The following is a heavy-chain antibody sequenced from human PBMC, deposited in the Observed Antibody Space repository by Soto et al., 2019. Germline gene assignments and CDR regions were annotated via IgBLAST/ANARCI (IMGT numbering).Heavy chain of an antibody. D-gene: IGHD3-10*01. Sequence: PGGSLRLSCAASGFTFSSYAMSWVRQAQGKGLEWVSAISGSGGSTYYADSVKGRFTISRDNSKNTLYLQMNSLRAEDTAVYYCAKGKVYYYGSGSYRFDPWGQGTLVTVSS. J-gene: IGHJ5*02. CDR1: GFTFSSYA. V-gene: IGHV3-23*01. CDR3: AKGKVYYYGSGSYRFDP. CDR2: ISGSGGST.